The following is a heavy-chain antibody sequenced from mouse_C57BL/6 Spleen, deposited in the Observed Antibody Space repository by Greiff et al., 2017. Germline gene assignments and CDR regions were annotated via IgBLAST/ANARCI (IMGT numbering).Heavy chain of an antibody. CDR3: GGNYEEGFYAMDY. D-gene: IGHD2-1*01. CDR2: IDPNSGGT. Sequence: QVQLQQSGAELVKPGASVKLSCKASGYTFTSYWMHWVKQRPGRGLEWIGRIDPNSGGTKYNEKFKSKATLTVDKPSSTAYMQLSSLTSEDSAVYYCGGNYEEGFYAMDYWGQGTSVTVSS. CDR1: GYTFTSYW. V-gene: IGHV1-72*01. J-gene: IGHJ4*01.